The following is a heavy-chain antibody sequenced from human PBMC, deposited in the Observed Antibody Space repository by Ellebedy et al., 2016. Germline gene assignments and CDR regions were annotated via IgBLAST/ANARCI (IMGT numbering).Heavy chain of an antibody. V-gene: IGHV3-74*01. J-gene: IGHJ3*02. Sequence: GGSLRLSCAASGFAFSNYWMHWVRQAPGKGLVWVSRVSTDGSSANYADSVKGRFTVSRDNAKNTLYLQMNSLRAEDTAVYYCARKRTNWGYPQSPLDIWGQGTMVTVSS. CDR2: VSTDGSSA. CDR3: ARKRTNWGYPQSPLDI. CDR1: GFAFSNYW. D-gene: IGHD7-27*01.